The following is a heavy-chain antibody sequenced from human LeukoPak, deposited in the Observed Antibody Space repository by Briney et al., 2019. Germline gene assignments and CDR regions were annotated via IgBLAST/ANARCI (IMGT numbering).Heavy chain of an antibody. CDR1: GGSISSYY. CDR2: IYYSGST. Sequence: SETLSLTCTVSGGSISSYYWSWIRQPPGKGLEWIGYIYYSGSTNYNPSLKSRVTISVDTSKNQFSLKLSSVTAADTAVYYCAREGDNYGNWFDPWGQGTLVTVSS. D-gene: IGHD5-18*01. V-gene: IGHV4-59*01. CDR3: AREGDNYGNWFDP. J-gene: IGHJ5*02.